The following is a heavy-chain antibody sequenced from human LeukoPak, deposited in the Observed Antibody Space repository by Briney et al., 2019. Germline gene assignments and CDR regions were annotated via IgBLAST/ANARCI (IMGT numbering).Heavy chain of an antibody. CDR1: GGSISSSSYY. CDR3: ARVHGGAAYYFDP. V-gene: IGHV4-39*01. D-gene: IGHD1-26*01. Sequence: TASETLSLTCTVSGGSISSSSYYWGWIRQPPGKGLEWIGSIYYSGSTYYNPSLKSRVTISGDTSKNQFSLKLSSVTAADTAVYYCARVHGGAAYYFDPWGQGTLVTVSS. J-gene: IGHJ5*02. CDR2: IYYSGST.